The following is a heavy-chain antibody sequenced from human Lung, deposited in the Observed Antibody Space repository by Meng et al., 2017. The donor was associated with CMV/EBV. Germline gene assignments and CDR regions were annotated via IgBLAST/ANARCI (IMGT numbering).Heavy chain of an antibody. Sequence: LXXTVSGGSIRSYYWSWIRQPPGKGLEWIGYIYYSGSTNYNPSLKSRVTISVDTSKNQFSLKLSSVTAADTAVYYCARDPAASIFGVVTNEGYFDYWGQGXLVTVSS. V-gene: IGHV4-59*01. CDR1: GGSIRSYY. CDR3: ARDPAASIFGVVTNEGYFDY. D-gene: IGHD3-3*01. CDR2: IYYSGST. J-gene: IGHJ4*02.